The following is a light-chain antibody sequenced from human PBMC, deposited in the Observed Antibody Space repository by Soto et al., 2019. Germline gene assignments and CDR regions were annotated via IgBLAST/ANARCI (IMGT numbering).Light chain of an antibody. CDR3: YSAADNTWV. Sequence: SYELTQPSSVSVSPGQTARITCSGDVLAKKYARWFQQKPGQAPVLVIYKDSERPSGIPERFSGSSSGTTVTLTISGAQVEHEADYYCYSAADNTWVFGGGTKLTVL. CDR2: KDS. CDR1: VLAKKY. J-gene: IGLJ3*02. V-gene: IGLV3-27*01.